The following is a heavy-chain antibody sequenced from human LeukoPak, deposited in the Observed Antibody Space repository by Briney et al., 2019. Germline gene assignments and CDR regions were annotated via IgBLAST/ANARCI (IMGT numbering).Heavy chain of an antibody. CDR2: LDGSGGSI. V-gene: IGHV3-23*01. Sequence: PGGSLRLSCAASGFSFGTHGMRWVRQGPGKGLEWVSALDGSGGSIYYADSVKGRFTISRDNSKNTLFLQMNSLRAEDTAVYYCAKDSPILTVWGQGTMVTVSS. D-gene: IGHD3-9*01. J-gene: IGHJ3*01. CDR3: AKDSPILTV. CDR1: GFSFGTHG.